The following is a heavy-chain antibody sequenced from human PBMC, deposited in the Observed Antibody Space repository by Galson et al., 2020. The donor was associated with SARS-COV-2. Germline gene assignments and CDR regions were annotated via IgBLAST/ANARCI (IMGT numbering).Heavy chain of an antibody. CDR1: GFTFSSYA. CDR2: ISYDGSNK. Sequence: GGSLSLSCAASGFTFSSYAMHWVRQAPGKGLEWVAVISYDGSNKYYADSVKGRFTISRDNSKNTLYLQMNSLRAEDTAVYYCARGRGNYYGSGSYGHYYYYYGMDVWGQGTTVTVSS. D-gene: IGHD3-10*01. J-gene: IGHJ6*02. V-gene: IGHV3-30*04. CDR3: ARGRGNYYGSGSYGHYYYYYGMDV.